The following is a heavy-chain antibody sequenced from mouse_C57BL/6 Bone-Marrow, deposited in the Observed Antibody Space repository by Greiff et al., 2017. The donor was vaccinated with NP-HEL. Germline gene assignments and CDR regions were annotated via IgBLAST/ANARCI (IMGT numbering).Heavy chain of an antibody. Sequence: QVQLQQSGPGLVQPSQSLSITCTVSGFSLTSYGVHWVRQSPGTGLEWLGVIWRGGSTDYNAAFMSRLSITKDNSKSQVFFKMNSLQADDTAIYYCAKNRYYGSSAWFAYWGQGTLVTVSA. CDR3: AKNRYYGSSAWFAY. J-gene: IGHJ3*01. CDR1: GFSLTSYG. CDR2: IWRGGST. D-gene: IGHD1-1*01. V-gene: IGHV2-5*01.